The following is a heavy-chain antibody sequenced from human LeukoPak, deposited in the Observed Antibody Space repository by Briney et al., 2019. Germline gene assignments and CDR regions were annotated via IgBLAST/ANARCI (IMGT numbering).Heavy chain of an antibody. Sequence: PGGALTLSCAASGFTFSSYVMNGVRQAPGKGLEGVSGTGSTGVSTFYADSVKGRFTVSRDNSKNTLSLQMTSLRAEDTAVYYCAKDPGVVPAHYFDYWGQGTLVTVSS. V-gene: IGHV3-23*01. CDR2: TGSTGVST. D-gene: IGHD2-2*01. CDR3: AKDPGVVPAHYFDY. J-gene: IGHJ4*02. CDR1: GFTFSSYV.